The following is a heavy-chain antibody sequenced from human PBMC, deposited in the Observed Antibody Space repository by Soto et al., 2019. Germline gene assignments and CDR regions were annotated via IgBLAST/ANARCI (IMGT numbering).Heavy chain of an antibody. Sequence: QVQLVQSGAEVKKPGASVKVSCKASGYTFTRYDINWVRHATGQGLEWMGWMNPNSGNTGYAQKFQGRVTMTRNTSISTAYMELSSLRSEDTAVYYCARERSAAGTGWFDPWGQGTLVTVSS. V-gene: IGHV1-8*01. J-gene: IGHJ5*02. CDR2: MNPNSGNT. CDR3: ARERSAAGTGWFDP. CDR1: GYTFTRYD. D-gene: IGHD6-13*01.